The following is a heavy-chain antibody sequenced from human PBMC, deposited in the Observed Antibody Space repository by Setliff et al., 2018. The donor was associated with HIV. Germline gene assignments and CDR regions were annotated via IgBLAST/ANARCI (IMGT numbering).Heavy chain of an antibody. V-gene: IGHV4-38-2*02. D-gene: IGHD2-8*01. CDR2: IYHSGST. Sequence: SETLSLTCAVSGFSISSGFFWGWVRQPPGKGLEWIGSIYHSGSTYYNPSLRSRVTISVDTSKNQFSLKLSSVTAADTAVYYCARDAPTVYANGWFDPWGQGTLVTVSS. J-gene: IGHJ5*02. CDR1: GFSISSGFF. CDR3: ARDAPTVYANGWFDP.